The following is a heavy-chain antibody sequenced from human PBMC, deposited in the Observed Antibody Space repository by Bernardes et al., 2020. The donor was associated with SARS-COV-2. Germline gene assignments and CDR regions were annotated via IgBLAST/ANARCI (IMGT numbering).Heavy chain of an antibody. CDR1: DGSFSGYY. Sequence: SETLSLTCAFYDGSFSGYYWSWIRQAPDKGLEWIGEINNSGTTTFNPSLKSRVTILADRSKNQFSLRLTSVTAADTAVYYCARAGYGDYWGLDFWGQGTLVTVSS. CDR3: ARAGYGDYWGLDF. V-gene: IGHV4-34*01. D-gene: IGHD4-17*01. CDR2: INNSGTT. J-gene: IGHJ4*02.